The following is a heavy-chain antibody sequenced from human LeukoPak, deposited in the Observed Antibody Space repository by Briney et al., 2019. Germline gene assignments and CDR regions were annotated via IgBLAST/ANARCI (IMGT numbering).Heavy chain of an antibody. J-gene: IGHJ6*03. CDR2: ISGGGGST. D-gene: IGHD4-17*01. CDR3: AKLYGDYYYYYYMDV. Sequence: GGSLRLSCAASAFTFSSYAMSWVRQAPGKGLEWVSAISGGGGSTYYADSVKGRFTISRDNSKNTLYLQMNSLRAEDTAVYYCAKLYGDYYYYYYMDVWGKGTTVTVSS. V-gene: IGHV3-23*01. CDR1: AFTFSSYA.